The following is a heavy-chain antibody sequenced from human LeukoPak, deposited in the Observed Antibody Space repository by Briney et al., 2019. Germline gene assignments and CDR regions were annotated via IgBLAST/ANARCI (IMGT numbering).Heavy chain of an antibody. CDR1: GGSFSGYY. V-gene: IGHV4-34*01. D-gene: IGHD3-10*01. Sequence: PSETLSLTCAVYGGSFSGYYWSWIRQPPGKGLEWIGEINHSGSTNHNPSLKSRVTISVDTSKNQFSLKLSSVTAADTAVYYCARERRITMVRGVIITGWFDPWGQGTLVTVSS. J-gene: IGHJ5*02. CDR2: INHSGST. CDR3: ARERRITMVRGVIITGWFDP.